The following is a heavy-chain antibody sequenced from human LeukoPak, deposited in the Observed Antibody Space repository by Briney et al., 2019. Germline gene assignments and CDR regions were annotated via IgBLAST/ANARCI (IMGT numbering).Heavy chain of an antibody. V-gene: IGHV1-2*02. Sequence: ASVTVSCKASGYTFTGYYMHWVRQAPGQGLEWMGWINPNSGGTNYAQKFQGRVTMTRDTSISTAYMELSRLRSDDTAVYYCAREGYGSGSLLDYWGQGTLVTVSS. J-gene: IGHJ4*02. CDR3: AREGYGSGSLLDY. D-gene: IGHD3-10*01. CDR1: GYTFTGYY. CDR2: INPNSGGT.